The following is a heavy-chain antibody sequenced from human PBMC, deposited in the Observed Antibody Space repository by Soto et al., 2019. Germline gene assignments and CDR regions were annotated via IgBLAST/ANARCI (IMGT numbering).Heavy chain of an antibody. J-gene: IGHJ4*02. D-gene: IGHD3-10*01. CDR3: ARERRGMVRGVIPFDY. Sequence: SETLSLTCAVYGGSFSGYYWSWIRQPPGKGLEWIGEINHSGSTNYNPSLKSRVTISVDTSKNQFSLRLSSVTAADTAVYYCARERRGMVRGVIPFDYWGQGTLVTVSS. CDR1: GGSFSGYY. CDR2: INHSGST. V-gene: IGHV4-34*01.